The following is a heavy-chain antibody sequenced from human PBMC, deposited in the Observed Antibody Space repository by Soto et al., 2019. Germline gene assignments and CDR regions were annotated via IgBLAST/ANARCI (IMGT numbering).Heavy chain of an antibody. CDR3: ARGGGPDIAYGMDV. D-gene: IGHD5-12*01. J-gene: IGHJ6*02. CDR1: GGSISSINW. V-gene: IGHV4-4*02. CDR2: IYHSGST. Sequence: ETLSLTCDVSGGSISSINWWSWVRQPPGKGLKWIGEIYHSGSTTYNPSLKSRVTISVDKSKNQFSLKLKSVTAADTAIYYCARGGGPDIAYGMDVWGQGTTVTVSS.